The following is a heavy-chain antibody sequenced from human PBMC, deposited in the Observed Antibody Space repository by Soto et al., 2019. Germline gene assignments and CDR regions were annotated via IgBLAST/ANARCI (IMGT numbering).Heavy chain of an antibody. CDR3: VLSPRQIAVAGPSTLGY. J-gene: IGHJ4*02. CDR2: INHSGST. CDR1: GGSFSGYY. D-gene: IGHD6-19*01. V-gene: IGHV4-34*01. Sequence: SETLSLTCAVYGGSFSGYYWSWIRQPPGKGLEWIGEINHSGSTNYNPSLKSRVTISVDTSKNQFSLKLSSVTAADTAVYYCVLSPRQIAVAGPSTLGYWGQGTLGTVSS.